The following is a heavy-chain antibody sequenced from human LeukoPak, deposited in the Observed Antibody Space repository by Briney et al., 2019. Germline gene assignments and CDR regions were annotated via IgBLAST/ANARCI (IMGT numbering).Heavy chain of an antibody. J-gene: IGHJ4*02. D-gene: IGHD4-17*01. CDR1: GFTFTFSDYY. CDR2: ISSAGSTK. V-gene: IGHV3-11*04. CDR3: AREMETTVTEFDY. Sequence: GGSLRLSCAASGFTFTFSDYYMSWIRRAPGKGLEWVSFISSAGSTKYYADSVKGRFTISRDNAKNSLYLQMNSLRAEDTAVYYCAREMETTVTEFDYWGQGTLVTVSS.